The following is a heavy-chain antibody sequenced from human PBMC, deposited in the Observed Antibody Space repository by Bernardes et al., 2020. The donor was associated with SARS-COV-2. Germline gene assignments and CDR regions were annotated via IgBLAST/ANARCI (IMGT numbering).Heavy chain of an antibody. Sequence: ASVKVSCKASGYTYTNYGIGWVRQAPGQGLEWMGWISAYNGDTNYAQNPQGRVTMTTDTSTSTAYRELRSLRSDDTAVYYCWRFWSGFLPDYWCQGTLVTVSS. D-gene: IGHD3-3*01. CDR2: ISAYNGDT. J-gene: IGHJ4*02. CDR1: GYTYTNYG. CDR3: WRFWSGFLPDY. V-gene: IGHV1-18*01.